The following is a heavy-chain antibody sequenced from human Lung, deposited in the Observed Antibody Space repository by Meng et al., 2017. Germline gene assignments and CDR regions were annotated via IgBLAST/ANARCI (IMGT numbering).Heavy chain of an antibody. D-gene: IGHD4-11*01. CDR3: AREQSPGHFDY. CDR1: GHTFTSYF. V-gene: IGHV1-46*01. Sequence: QVQLVQSGAEVMKPGAAFKVSCRASGHTFTSYFLHWVRQAPGQGLEWLATINGNNGGTNYAQRFQGRVTLTRDTPTSTVYMELSSLGYEDTAVYYCAREQSPGHFDYLGQGILVTVSS. J-gene: IGHJ4*02. CDR2: INGNNGGT.